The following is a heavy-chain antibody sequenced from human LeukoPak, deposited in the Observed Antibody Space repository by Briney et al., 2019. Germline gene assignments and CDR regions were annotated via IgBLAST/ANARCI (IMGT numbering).Heavy chain of an antibody. J-gene: IGHJ6*03. Sequence: TSETLSLTCTVSGGSISSYYWSWIRQPAGKGLEWLGRIYTSGSTNYNPSLKSRVTMSVDTSKNQFSLKLSSETAADTAVYYCARTTEAHSWRTRYYDYYMDVWGKGTTVTVSS. CDR1: GGSISSYY. CDR2: IYTSGST. D-gene: IGHD6-13*01. V-gene: IGHV4-4*07. CDR3: ARTTEAHSWRTRYYDYYMDV.